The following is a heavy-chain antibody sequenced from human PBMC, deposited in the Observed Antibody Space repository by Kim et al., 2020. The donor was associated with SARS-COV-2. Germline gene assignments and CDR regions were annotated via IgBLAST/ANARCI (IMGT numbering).Heavy chain of an antibody. D-gene: IGHD6-13*01. CDR3: ARGPYSSSWSYYYGMDV. CDR2: INHSGST. CDR1: GGSFSGYY. V-gene: IGHV4-34*01. J-gene: IGHJ6*01. Sequence: SETLSLTCAVYGGSFSGYYWSWIRQPPGKGLEWIGEINHSGSTNYNPSLKSRVTISVDTSKNQFSLKLSYVTAADTAVYYCARGPYSSSWSYYYGMDVWG.